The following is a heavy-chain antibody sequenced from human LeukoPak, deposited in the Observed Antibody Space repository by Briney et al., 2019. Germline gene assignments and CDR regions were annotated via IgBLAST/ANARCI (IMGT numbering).Heavy chain of an antibody. CDR3: ATSYYDFWSGYGNWFDP. CDR2: IYTSGST. Sequence: MPSETLSLTCTVSGGSISSYYWSWIRQPAGKGLEWIGRIYTSGSTNYNPSLKSRVTMSVDTSKNQFSLKLSSVTAADTAVYYCATSYYDFWSGYGNWFDPWGQGTLVTVSS. V-gene: IGHV4-4*07. J-gene: IGHJ5*02. CDR1: GGSISSYY. D-gene: IGHD3-3*01.